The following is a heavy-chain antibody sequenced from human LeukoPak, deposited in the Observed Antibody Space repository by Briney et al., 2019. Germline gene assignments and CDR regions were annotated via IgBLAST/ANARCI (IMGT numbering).Heavy chain of an antibody. CDR2: ISSSSSTI. CDR3: AREGQATDRVWYEFDF. Sequence: GGSLRLSCAASGFTFSSYSMNWVRQAPGKGLEWVSYISSSSSTIYYADSVKGRFTISRDNAKNSLYLQMNSLRADDTAVYYCAREGQATDRVWYEFDFWGQGTLVTVSS. V-gene: IGHV3-48*01. J-gene: IGHJ4*02. CDR1: GFTFSSYS. D-gene: IGHD6-13*01.